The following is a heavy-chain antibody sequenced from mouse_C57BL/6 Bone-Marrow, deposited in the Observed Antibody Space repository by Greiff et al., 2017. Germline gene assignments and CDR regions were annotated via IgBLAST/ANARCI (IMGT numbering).Heavy chain of an antibody. CDR3: AREGANYYGSPFDY. CDR2: ISDGGSYT. J-gene: IGHJ2*01. CDR1: GFTFSSYA. V-gene: IGHV5-4*01. D-gene: IGHD1-1*01. Sequence: EVKLVESGGGLVKPGGSLKLSCAASGFTFSSYAMSWVRQTPEKRLEWVATISDGGSYTYYPDNVKGRVTIARDNAKNNLYLQMSHLKSEDTAMYYCAREGANYYGSPFDYWGQGTTLTVSS.